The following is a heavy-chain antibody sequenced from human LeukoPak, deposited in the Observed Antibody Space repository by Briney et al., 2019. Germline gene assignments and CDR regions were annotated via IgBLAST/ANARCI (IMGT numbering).Heavy chain of an antibody. J-gene: IGHJ4*02. CDR2: IQYDGSNK. Sequence: GGSLRLSCAASGFIFSGSGMHWVRQAPGKGLEWLAFIQYDGSNKYYADSVKGRFTISRDNSKNTMYPQMNGLRVEDTAVYYCAKDMQTWPRFPDYWGQGTLVTVSS. CDR1: GFIFSGSG. D-gene: IGHD5-12*01. V-gene: IGHV3-30*02. CDR3: AKDMQTWPRFPDY.